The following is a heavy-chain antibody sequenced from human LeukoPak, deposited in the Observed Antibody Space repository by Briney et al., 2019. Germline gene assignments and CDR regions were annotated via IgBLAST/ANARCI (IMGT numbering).Heavy chain of an antibody. CDR1: GFIFGNYW. CDR3: TRESLDYGSGSSDY. D-gene: IGHD3-10*01. CDR2: INTDGSRI. J-gene: IGHJ4*02. Sequence: GGSLRLSCAASGFIFGNYWMQWVRQAPGKGLVWVSRINTDGSRINSADSVKGRFTVSKDNAQNTLYLQMNSLRAEDTAVYHCTRESLDYGSGSSDYWGQGTLVTVSS. V-gene: IGHV3-74*01.